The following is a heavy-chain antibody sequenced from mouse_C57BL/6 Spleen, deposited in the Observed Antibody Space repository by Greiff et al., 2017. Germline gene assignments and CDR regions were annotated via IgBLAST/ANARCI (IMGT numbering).Heavy chain of an antibody. J-gene: IGHJ2*01. CDR2: IRSKSNNYAT. D-gene: IGHD1-1*01. CDR3: GRQRSSFGDD. V-gene: IGHV10-1*01. CDR1: GFSFNTYA. Sequence: EVQLVESGGGLVQPKGSLKLLCAASGFSFNTYAMNWVRPAPGKGLEWVARIRSKSNNYATHYADPVKDRFTITRDVSDSMLYPHMNNLKSQYTAVCYCGRQRSSFGDDWGQGTTLTVAS.